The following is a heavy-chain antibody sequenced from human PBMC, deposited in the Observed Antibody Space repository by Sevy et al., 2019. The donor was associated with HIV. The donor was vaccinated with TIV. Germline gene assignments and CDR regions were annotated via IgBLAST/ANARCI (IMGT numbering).Heavy chain of an antibody. CDR2: ISAYNGNT. J-gene: IGHJ4*02. D-gene: IGHD5-18*01. CDR3: ARGEGARGYCYGFVDY. Sequence: ASVKVSCKASGYTFTSYGISWVRQAPGQGLEWMGWISAYNGNTNYAQKLQGRVTMTTDTSTSTAYMELRSLRSDDTAVYYCARGEGARGYCYGFVDYWGQGTLVTVSS. V-gene: IGHV1-18*01. CDR1: GYTFTSYG.